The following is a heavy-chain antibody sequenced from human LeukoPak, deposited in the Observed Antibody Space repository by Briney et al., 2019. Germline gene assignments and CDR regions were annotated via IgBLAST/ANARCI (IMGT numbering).Heavy chain of an antibody. D-gene: IGHD6-13*01. CDR1: GFTFSSYG. J-gene: IGHJ4*02. V-gene: IGHV3-30*02. CDR3: AKDRSRIAAAGTPFDY. Sequence: PGGSLRLSCAASGFTFSSYGMHWVRQAPGKGLEWVAFIRYDGSNKYYADSVKGRFTISRDNSKNTLYLRMNSLRAEDTAVYYCAKDRSRIAAAGTPFDYWGQGTLVTVSS. CDR2: IRYDGSNK.